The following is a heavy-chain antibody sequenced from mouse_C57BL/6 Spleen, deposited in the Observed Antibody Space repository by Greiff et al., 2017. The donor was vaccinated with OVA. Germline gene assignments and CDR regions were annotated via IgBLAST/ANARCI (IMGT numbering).Heavy chain of an antibody. D-gene: IGHD4-1*01. CDR1: GFTFSSYA. CDR3: ASLDWDDYAMDY. J-gene: IGHJ4*01. Sequence: EVKLVESGGGLVKPGGSLKLSCAASGFTFSSYAMSWVRQTPEKRLEWVATISDGGSYTYYPDNVKGRFTISRDNAKNNLYLQMSHLKSEDTAMYYCASLDWDDYAMDYWGQGTSVTVSS. V-gene: IGHV5-4*03. CDR2: ISDGGSYT.